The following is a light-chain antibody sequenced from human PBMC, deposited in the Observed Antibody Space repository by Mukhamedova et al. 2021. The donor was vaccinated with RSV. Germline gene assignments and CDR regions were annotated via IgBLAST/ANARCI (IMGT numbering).Light chain of an antibody. Sequence: SQSISSWLAWYQQKPGKAPKLLIYKASSLESGVPSRFSGSGSGTEFTLTISSLQPDDFATYSCQQYNSYWTFGQGTKVEIK. CDR2: KAS. CDR3: QQYNSYWT. CDR1: QSISSW. V-gene: IGKV1-5*03. J-gene: IGKJ1*01.